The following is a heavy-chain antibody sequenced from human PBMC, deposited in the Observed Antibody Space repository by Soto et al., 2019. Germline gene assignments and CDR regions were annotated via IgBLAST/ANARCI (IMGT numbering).Heavy chain of an antibody. Sequence: SETLSLTCTVSGGSISSGGYYWSWIRQHPGKGLEWIGYIYYSGSTYYNPSLKSRVTISVDTSKNQFSLKLSSVTAADTAVYYCAREEGYDILTGYYKDWGQGTLVTVSS. D-gene: IGHD3-9*01. V-gene: IGHV4-31*03. CDR2: IYYSGST. J-gene: IGHJ4*02. CDR1: GGSISSGGYY. CDR3: AREEGYDILTGYYKD.